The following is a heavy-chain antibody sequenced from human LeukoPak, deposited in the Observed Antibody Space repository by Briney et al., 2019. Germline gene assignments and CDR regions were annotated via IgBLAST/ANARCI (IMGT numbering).Heavy chain of an antibody. Sequence: PSETLSLTCTVSGGSISSYYWSWIRQPAGKRLEWIGRMYSSGNTNYNPSLKSRVTMSVDTSKNQFSLKLNSVTAADTAVYYCARDYSGSYYYFDYRGQGALVTVSS. CDR1: GGSISSYY. D-gene: IGHD1-26*01. J-gene: IGHJ4*02. CDR2: MYSSGNT. CDR3: ARDYSGSYYYFDY. V-gene: IGHV4-4*07.